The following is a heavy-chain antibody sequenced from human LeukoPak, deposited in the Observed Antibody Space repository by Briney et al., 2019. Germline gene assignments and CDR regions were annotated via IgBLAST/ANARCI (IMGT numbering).Heavy chain of an antibody. CDR1: GFTFSSYA. CDR3: ATYRSGWF. Sequence: GGSLRLSCAASGFTFSSYAMSWVRQAPGKGLEWVGRIKSKTDGGTTDYAAPVKGRFTISRDDSKNTLFLQMNSLETEDTAVYYCATYRSGWFWGQGTLVTVSS. D-gene: IGHD6-19*01. J-gene: IGHJ4*02. CDR2: IKSKTDGGTT. V-gene: IGHV3-15*01.